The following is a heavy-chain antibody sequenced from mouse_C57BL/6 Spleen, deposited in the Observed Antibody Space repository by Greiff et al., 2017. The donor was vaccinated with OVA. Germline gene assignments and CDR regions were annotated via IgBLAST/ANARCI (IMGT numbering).Heavy chain of an antibody. CDR2: INPNNGGT. CDR1: GYTFTDYN. Sequence: EVHLVESGPELVKPGASVKIPCKASGYTFTDYNMDWVKQSHGKSLEWIGDINPNNGGTIYNQKFKGKATLTVDKSSSTAYMELRSLTSEDTAVYYCARGGLLYYAMDYWGQGTSVTVSS. J-gene: IGHJ4*01. CDR3: ARGGLLYYAMDY. V-gene: IGHV1-18*01. D-gene: IGHD2-3*01.